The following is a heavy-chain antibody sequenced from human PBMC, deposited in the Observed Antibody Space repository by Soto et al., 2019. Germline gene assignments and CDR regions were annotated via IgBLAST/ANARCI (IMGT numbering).Heavy chain of an antibody. V-gene: IGHV3-21*04. Sequence: GGSLRLSCAASGFPFSSYSINWVRQAPGKGLEWVSSITSSSSIYYADSVKGRFTISRDNAKNSLYLQMNSLRAEDTAVYYCARDQGGYSYGVDYWGQGTLVTVSS. J-gene: IGHJ4*02. CDR1: GFPFSSYS. D-gene: IGHD5-18*01. CDR3: ARDQGGYSYGVDY. CDR2: ITSSSSI.